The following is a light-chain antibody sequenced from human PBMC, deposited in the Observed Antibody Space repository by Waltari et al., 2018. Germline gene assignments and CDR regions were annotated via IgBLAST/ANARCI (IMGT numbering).Light chain of an antibody. CDR3: CSYAGSYSSGV. CDR2: DVF. CDR1: SSDVGGYNY. V-gene: IGLV2-11*01. Sequence: QSALTQPRSVSGSPGQPVTISCTGSSSDVGGYNYVSWYQQHPGKAPKLMIYDVFKRPAGVPDRFSGSKSGNTASLTISGLQTEDEADYFCCSYAGSYSSGVFGTGTTVTVL. J-gene: IGLJ1*01.